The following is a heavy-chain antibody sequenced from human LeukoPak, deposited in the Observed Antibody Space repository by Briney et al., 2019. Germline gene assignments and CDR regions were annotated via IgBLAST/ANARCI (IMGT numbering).Heavy chain of an antibody. CDR1: GFTFSSYA. CDR3: ARGTAWYSSSWYFDF. Sequence: PGGSLRLSCAASGFTFSSYAMTWVRQAPGKGLEWVSGIGGSGAKAYYADSVKGRFTISRDNSKNMLYPQMNSLRADDTSVYYCARGTAWYSSSWYFDFWGQGTLVTVSS. J-gene: IGHJ4*02. D-gene: IGHD6-13*01. CDR2: IGGSGAKA. V-gene: IGHV3-23*01.